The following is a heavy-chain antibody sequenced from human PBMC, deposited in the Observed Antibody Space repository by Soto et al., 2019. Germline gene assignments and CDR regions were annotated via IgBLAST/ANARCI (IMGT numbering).Heavy chain of an antibody. Sequence: QVQLQESGPGLVKPSGTLALTCAVSSGSISSSNWWSWVRQPPGKGLEWIGEIYHSGSTNYNPSRKSRVPISVDKSKNQIALKLSSVTAADTDVYYCARDTVGRSLDYWGQGTLVTVSS. J-gene: IGHJ4*02. CDR3: ARDTVGRSLDY. D-gene: IGHD1-26*01. V-gene: IGHV4-4*02. CDR2: IYHSGST. CDR1: SGSISSSNW.